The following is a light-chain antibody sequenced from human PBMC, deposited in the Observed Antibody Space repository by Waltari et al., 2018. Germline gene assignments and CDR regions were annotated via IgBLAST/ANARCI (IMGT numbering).Light chain of an antibody. Sequence: QSALTQPASVSGSPGQSITIPCTGTSTDVGGYNYVSWYQQHPGKAPKLMIYDVSNRPSGVSNRFSGSKSGNTASLTISGLQPEDEADYYCSSYTSSSTVFGTGTKVTVL. CDR1: STDVGGYNY. CDR3: SSYTSSSTV. V-gene: IGLV2-14*03. J-gene: IGLJ1*01. CDR2: DVS.